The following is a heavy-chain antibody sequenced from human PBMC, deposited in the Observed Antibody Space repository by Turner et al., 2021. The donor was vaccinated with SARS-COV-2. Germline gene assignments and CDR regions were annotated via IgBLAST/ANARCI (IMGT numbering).Heavy chain of an antibody. CDR3: ARGDGGFDFDSWFDP. CDR2: INPNSGDT. V-gene: IGHV1-2*02. Sequence: QVQLVQSGAEVKKPGASVKVSCKASGYRFTGHYMHWVRQAPGQGLEWMGWINPNSGDTKFPQRFQGRVTMTRDTSINTAYMELNRLRSDDTAVYYCARGDGGFDFDSWFDPWGQGTLVIVSS. D-gene: IGHD5-12*01. CDR1: GYRFTGHY. J-gene: IGHJ5*02.